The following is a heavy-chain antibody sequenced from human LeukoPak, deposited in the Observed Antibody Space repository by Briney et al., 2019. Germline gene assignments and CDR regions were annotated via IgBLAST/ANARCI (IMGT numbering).Heavy chain of an antibody. J-gene: IGHJ4*02. Sequence: ASVKVSCKASGYTFTSFYIHWVRPAPGQGLEWMGWINPSNGDTNSAQKFQGRVTMTRDTSINTVYLDLTSLRSDDTAVYYCGKDNGGVPGTFDFWGQGTLVTVSS. CDR2: INPSNGDT. V-gene: IGHV1-2*02. D-gene: IGHD1-7*01. CDR1: GYTFTSFY. CDR3: GKDNGGVPGTFDF.